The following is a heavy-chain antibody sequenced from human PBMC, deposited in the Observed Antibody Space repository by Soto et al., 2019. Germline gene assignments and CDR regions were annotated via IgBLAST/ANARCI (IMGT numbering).Heavy chain of an antibody. D-gene: IGHD3-3*01. V-gene: IGHV3-48*03. CDR2: ISSSGSTI. CDR1: GFTFSSYE. Sequence: GGSLRLSCAASGFTFSSYERNWVRQAPGKGLEWVSYISSSGSTIYYADSVKGRFTISRDNAKNSLYLQMNSLRAEDTAVYYCARIDTYYDFWSGYSSGADYGMDVWGQGTTVTVYS. CDR3: ARIDTYYDFWSGYSSGADYGMDV. J-gene: IGHJ6*02.